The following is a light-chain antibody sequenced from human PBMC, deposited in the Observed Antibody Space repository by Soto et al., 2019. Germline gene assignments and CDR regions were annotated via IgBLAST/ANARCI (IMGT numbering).Light chain of an antibody. Sequence: EIGMTQSPASLSVSPGERVTLSCRASQSVRSELAWYQQKSGQPPRLLIYGASTRATGIPARFSGSGSGTEFTLTISRLEPEDFAVYYCQQYGSSPPWTFGQGTKVDIK. CDR1: QSVRSE. V-gene: IGKV3-15*01. J-gene: IGKJ1*01. CDR3: QQYGSSPPWT. CDR2: GAS.